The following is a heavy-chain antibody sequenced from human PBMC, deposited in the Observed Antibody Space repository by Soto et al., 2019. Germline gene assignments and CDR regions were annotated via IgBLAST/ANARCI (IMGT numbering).Heavy chain of an antibody. CDR3: ARVFRGDSSGYYSYYFDY. D-gene: IGHD3-22*01. J-gene: IGHJ4*02. CDR1: GGSISSGGYY. V-gene: IGHV4-31*03. Sequence: SETLSLTCTVSGGSISSGGYYWSWIRQHPGKGLEWIGYIYYSGSTYYNPSLKSRVTISVDTSKNQFSLKLSSVTAADTAVYYCARVFRGDSSGYYSYYFDYWGQGTLVT. CDR2: IYYSGST.